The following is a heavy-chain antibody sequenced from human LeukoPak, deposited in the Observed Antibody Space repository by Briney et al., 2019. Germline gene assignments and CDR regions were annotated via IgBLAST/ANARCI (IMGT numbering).Heavy chain of an antibody. V-gene: IGHV3-33*01. CDR3: ARTRSGNSFDY. Sequence: GGSLRLSCAASGFTFNIYGMHWVRQAPGKGLEWVAMIWNDGTNKYYADSVKGRFTISRDNSKSTLCLQINSLRAEDTAVYYCARTRSGNSFDYWGQGTLVTVSS. J-gene: IGHJ4*02. CDR1: GFTFNIYG. CDR2: IWNDGTNK. D-gene: IGHD1-26*01.